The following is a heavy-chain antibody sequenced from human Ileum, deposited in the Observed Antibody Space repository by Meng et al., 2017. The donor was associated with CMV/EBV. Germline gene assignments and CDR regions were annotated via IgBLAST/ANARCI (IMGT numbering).Heavy chain of an antibody. J-gene: IGHJ3*02. D-gene: IGHD3-3*01. CDR1: GFGFSSFE. Sequence: GGSLRLSCAASGFGFSSFEMNWVRQAPEKGLEWVSYISGSGLTTYYADSVKGRFTISRDNAKNSLYLEMSSLRAEDTAVYYCVRDFWSGLDAFDIWGQGKMVTVSS. V-gene: IGHV3-48*03. CDR2: ISGSGLTT. CDR3: VRDFWSGLDAFDI.